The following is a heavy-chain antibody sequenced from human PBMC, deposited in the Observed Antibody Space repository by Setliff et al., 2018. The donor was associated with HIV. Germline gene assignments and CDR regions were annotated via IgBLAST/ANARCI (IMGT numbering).Heavy chain of an antibody. CDR1: GFTFSDHY. D-gene: IGHD2-8*01. V-gene: IGHV3-72*01. CDR3: ARVLLRTNAVYGVVSNWFDP. Sequence: PGGSLRLSCAASGFTFSDHYMHWVRQAPGKGLEWVGRTRNKVNSYTTEYAASVKGRFTISRDDSKNSLYLQMNSLKTEDTAVYYCARVLLRTNAVYGVVSNWFDPWGQGALVTVS. J-gene: IGHJ5*02. CDR2: TRNKVNSYTT.